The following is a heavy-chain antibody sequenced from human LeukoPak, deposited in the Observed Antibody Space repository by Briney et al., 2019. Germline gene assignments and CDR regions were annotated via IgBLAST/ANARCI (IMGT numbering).Heavy chain of an antibody. CDR3: ARDVQMVAFDI. CDR2: ISYDGRNK. V-gene: IGHV3-30*04. J-gene: IGHJ3*02. D-gene: IGHD2-8*01. Sequence: GGSLRLSCAASGFTFSSYAMHWVRQAPGRGLGWVAVISYDGRNKHHADSVKGRFTISRDNSKNTLYLQMNSLRADDTAVYYCARDVQMVAFDIWGQGTMVTVSS. CDR1: GFTFSSYA.